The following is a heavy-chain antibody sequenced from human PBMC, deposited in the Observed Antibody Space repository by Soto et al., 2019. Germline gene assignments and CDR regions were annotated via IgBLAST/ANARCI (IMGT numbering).Heavy chain of an antibody. CDR3: AASCVACGGFNYYGMDV. CDR2: IYYSGTT. J-gene: IGHJ6*02. Sequence: QVQLQESRPGLVKPSQTLSLTCTVSGGSISSGGYYWYWIRQHPGKGLEWIGYIYYSGTTYYNPSLKSRVTISVDTSKNQFSLKLSSVTAADTAVYYCAASCVACGGFNYYGMDVWGQGTTVTVSS. CDR1: GGSISSGGYY. D-gene: IGHD2-21*01. V-gene: IGHV4-31*03.